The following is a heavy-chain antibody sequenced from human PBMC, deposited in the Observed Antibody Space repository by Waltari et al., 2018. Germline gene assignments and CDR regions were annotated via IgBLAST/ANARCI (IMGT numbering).Heavy chain of an antibody. CDR3: TRGSGWYHY. D-gene: IGHD6-19*01. J-gene: IGHJ4*02. Sequence: EVQLVESGGGVVQPGGSLSLSCAASGFTFSRFSMSWVRQAPGKGLEWVATMKQDGSETNYVDSVKGRFTISRDDANNSLYLQMNSLRAEDTALYYCTRGSGWYHYWGQGTLVTVSS. CDR2: MKQDGSET. V-gene: IGHV3-7*04. CDR1: GFTFSRFS.